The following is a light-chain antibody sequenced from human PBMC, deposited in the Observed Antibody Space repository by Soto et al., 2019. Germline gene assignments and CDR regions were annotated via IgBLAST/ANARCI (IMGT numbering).Light chain of an antibody. J-gene: IGLJ2*01. CDR2: GNS. CDR1: SSNIGAGYD. CDR3: QSYDSSLSRV. Sequence: QPVLTQPPSVSGAPGQRVTISCTGSSSNIGAGYDVHWYQQLPGTAPKLLIYGNSNRPSGVPDRFSGSNSGTSASLAITGLQAEDEADYYCQSYDSSLSRVFGGGTKLTVL. V-gene: IGLV1-40*01.